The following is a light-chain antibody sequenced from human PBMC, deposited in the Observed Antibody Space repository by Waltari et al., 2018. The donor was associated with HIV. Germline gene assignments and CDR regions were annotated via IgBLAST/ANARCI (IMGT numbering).Light chain of an antibody. CDR3: SSFADRDGFYVL. CDR2: EVT. V-gene: IGLV2-8*01. Sequence: QSALTQPPSASGSPGQSVTLSCTGSNSDIGSYDYVSWYQLHPGKAPKLVISEVTKRPSGVSDRFSGPKSANTAFLTVSGLQAEDEADYYCSSFADRDGFYVLFGGGTRLTVL. CDR1: NSDIGSYDY. J-gene: IGLJ2*01.